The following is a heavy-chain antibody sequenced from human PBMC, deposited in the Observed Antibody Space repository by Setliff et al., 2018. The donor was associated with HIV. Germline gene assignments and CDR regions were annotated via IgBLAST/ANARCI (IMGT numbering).Heavy chain of an antibody. Sequence: SETLSLTPTVSGGSINSANYYGSWIRLHAEKGLEWVGRIYARGNTNYNPSLQSRVTILIDTSKNQFSLRLSSLTAADTAIYYCVGIYADYSYYLDVWGKGTTVTVSS. J-gene: IGHJ6*03. CDR2: IYARGNT. CDR1: GGSINSANYY. CDR3: VGIYADYSYYLDV. D-gene: IGHD4-17*01. V-gene: IGHV4-61*02.